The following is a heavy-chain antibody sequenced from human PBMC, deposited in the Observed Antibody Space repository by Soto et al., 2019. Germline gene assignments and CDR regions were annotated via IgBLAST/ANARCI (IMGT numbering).Heavy chain of an antibody. Sequence: SETLSLTCTVSGGSISSSSYYWGWIRQPPGKGLEWIGSIYYSGSTYYNPSLKSRVTISVDTSKNQFSLKLSSVTAADTAVYYCARHKVLLYYYGSGSPFDAFDIWGQGTMVTVSS. V-gene: IGHV4-39*01. CDR1: GGSISSSSYY. CDR3: ARHKVLLYYYGSGSPFDAFDI. D-gene: IGHD3-10*01. J-gene: IGHJ3*02. CDR2: IYYSGST.